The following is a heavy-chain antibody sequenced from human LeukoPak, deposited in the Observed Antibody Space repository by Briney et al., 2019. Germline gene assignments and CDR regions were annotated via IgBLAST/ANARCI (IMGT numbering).Heavy chain of an antibody. V-gene: IGHV3-7*05. J-gene: IGHJ4*02. CDR3: AREQYGGKDY. Sequence: GGSLRLSCAASGFTFSSYWMSWVRQAPGKGLEWVANIKEDGSEKYHVDAVKGRFIISRDNAKNSLYLQMNSLGAEDRAVYYCAREQYGGKDYWGQGILVTVSS. CDR2: IKEDGSEK. D-gene: IGHD4-23*01. CDR1: GFTFSSYW.